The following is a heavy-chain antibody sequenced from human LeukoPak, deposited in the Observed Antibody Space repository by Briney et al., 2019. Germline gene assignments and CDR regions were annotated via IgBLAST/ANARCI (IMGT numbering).Heavy chain of an antibody. CDR3: ASGGGYCSTTSCYVLYY. Sequence: GGSLRLSCAASGFTFSSYDMSWVRQAPGKGRQWVSAVSSGGDRTYYADSVKGRFSISRDNSKNTLYLQMNSLSADDTAVYYCASGGGYCSTTSCYVLYYWGQGALVTVSS. CDR2: VSSGGDRT. J-gene: IGHJ4*02. V-gene: IGHV3-23*01. CDR1: GFTFSSYD. D-gene: IGHD2-2*01.